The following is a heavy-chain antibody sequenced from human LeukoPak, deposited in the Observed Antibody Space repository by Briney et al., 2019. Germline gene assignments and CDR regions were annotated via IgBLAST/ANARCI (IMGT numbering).Heavy chain of an antibody. V-gene: IGHV3-66*02. J-gene: IGHJ4*02. CDR1: GFTVSSNY. D-gene: IGHD3-3*01. Sequence: GGSLRLSCAASGFTVSSNYMSLVRQAPGKGLEWVSVIYSGGSTYYADSVKGRFTISRDNSKNTLYLQMNSLRAEDTAVYYCARTATIFGVVTADYWGQGTLVTVSS. CDR3: ARTATIFGVVTADY. CDR2: IYSGGST.